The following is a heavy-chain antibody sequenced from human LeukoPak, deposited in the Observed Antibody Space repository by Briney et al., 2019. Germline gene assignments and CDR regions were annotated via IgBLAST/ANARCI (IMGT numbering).Heavy chain of an antibody. CDR2: IYYSGST. CDR1: GDSISSSSYY. D-gene: IGHD6-19*01. V-gene: IGHV4-39*01. J-gene: IGHJ6*02. CDR3: ARSWVAGTYYYYYYGMDV. Sequence: SETLSLTCTVSGDSISSSSYYWGWIRQPPGKGLEWIGSIYYSGSTYYNPSLKSRVTISVDTSKNQFSLKLSSVTAADTAVYYCARSWVAGTYYYYYYGMDVWGQGTTVTVSS.